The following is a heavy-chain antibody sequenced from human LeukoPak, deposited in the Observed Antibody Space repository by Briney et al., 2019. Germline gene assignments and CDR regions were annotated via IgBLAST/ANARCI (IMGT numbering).Heavy chain of an antibody. V-gene: IGHV2-5*02. CDR2: ISWDDEK. D-gene: IGHD2-2*03. CDR1: GFSLATYGVR. CDR3: SRRIVDVVDFFDP. Sequence: SGPTLVKPTQTLTLTCTFSGFSLATYGVRVGWIRQPPGKALEWLALISWDDEKYYSPSLESRLTIAKDTSKNHVVLIMTDMDPLDTATYYCSRRIVDVVDFFDPWGLGVLVTVSS. J-gene: IGHJ5*02.